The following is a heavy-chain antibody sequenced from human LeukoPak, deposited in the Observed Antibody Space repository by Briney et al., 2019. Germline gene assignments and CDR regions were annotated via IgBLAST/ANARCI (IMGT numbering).Heavy chain of an antibody. J-gene: IGHJ6*03. CDR1: GGSFSGYY. V-gene: IGHV4-34*01. CDR3: ARRYSSGRYYYMDV. D-gene: IGHD6-19*01. CDR2: INHSGST. Sequence: SETLSLTCAVYGGSFSGYYWSWIRQPPGKGLEWIGEINHSGSTNYNPSLKSRVAISVDTSKNQFSLKLSSVTAADTAVYYCARRYSSGRYYYMDVWGKGTTVTVSS.